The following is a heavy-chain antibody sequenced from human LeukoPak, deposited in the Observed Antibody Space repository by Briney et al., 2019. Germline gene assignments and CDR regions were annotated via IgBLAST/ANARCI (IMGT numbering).Heavy chain of an antibody. J-gene: IGHJ4*02. CDR1: GYTFTGYY. D-gene: IGHD2-2*01. CDR3: ARDLMGLVVVPAATPTDY. Sequence: ASVKVSCKASGYTFTGYYMHWVRQAPGQGLEWMGWINPNSGGTNYAQKFQGRATMTRDTSISTAYMELSRLRSDDTAVYYCARDLMGLVVVPAATPTDYWGQGTLVTVSS. V-gene: IGHV1-2*02. CDR2: INPNSGGT.